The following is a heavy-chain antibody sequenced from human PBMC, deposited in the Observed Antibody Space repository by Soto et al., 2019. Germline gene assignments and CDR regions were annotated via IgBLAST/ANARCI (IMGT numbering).Heavy chain of an antibody. Sequence: QVQLVQSGAEVKKPGSSVKVSCKASGGTVSYYTISWVRQAPGQGLEWMGRIIPILGIANYAQKFQGRVTITADKSTSTVYMELSSLRSDDTAVYYCARNYGGNSYWGQGTLVTVSS. CDR3: ARNYGGNSY. V-gene: IGHV1-69*02. CDR1: GGTVSYYT. D-gene: IGHD4-17*01. J-gene: IGHJ4*02. CDR2: IIPILGIA.